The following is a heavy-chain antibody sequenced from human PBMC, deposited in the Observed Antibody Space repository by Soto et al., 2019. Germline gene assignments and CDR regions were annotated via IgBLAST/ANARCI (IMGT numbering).Heavy chain of an antibody. Sequence: QVQLVESGGGGVQPGRSLRLSCAASGFTFSSYGMHWVRQAPGKGLEWVAVISYDGSNKYYADSVKGRFTISRDNSKNTLYLQMNSLRAEDTAVYYGAKGPKRGYSYGYGPGYFDYWGQGTLVTVSS. D-gene: IGHD5-18*01. CDR3: AKGPKRGYSYGYGPGYFDY. J-gene: IGHJ4*02. V-gene: IGHV3-30*18. CDR2: ISYDGSNK. CDR1: GFTFSSYG.